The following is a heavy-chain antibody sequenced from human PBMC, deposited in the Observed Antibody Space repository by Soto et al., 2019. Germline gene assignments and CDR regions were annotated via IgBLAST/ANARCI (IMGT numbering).Heavy chain of an antibody. V-gene: IGHV1-58*02. CDR2: IVVGSGNT. D-gene: IGHD2-15*01. Sequence: GASVKVSCKASGGTFSSYAISWVRQAPGQGLEWIGWIVVGSGNTNYAQKFQERVTITRDMSTSTAYMELSSLRSEDTAVYYCAADGYCSGGSCYEYDYGMDVWGQGTTVTVSS. J-gene: IGHJ6*02. CDR3: AADGYCSGGSCYEYDYGMDV. CDR1: GGTFSSYA.